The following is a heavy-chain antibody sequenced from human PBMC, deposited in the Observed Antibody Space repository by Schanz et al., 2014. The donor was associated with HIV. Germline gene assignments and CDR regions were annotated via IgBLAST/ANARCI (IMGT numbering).Heavy chain of an antibody. CDR2: INSNEGTT. CDR1: GFTFSSHW. J-gene: IGHJ4*02. V-gene: IGHV3-74*02. CDR3: ARPRAISGVASGLDS. D-gene: IGHD3-3*01. Sequence: VQLGQSGGGLVQPGGSLRLSCAASGFTFSSHWMHWVRQAPGKGLVWVSRINSNEGTTDYADSVRGRFTISRDNSLHMLYLEMKSLRAEDTAVYYCARPRAISGVASGLDSWGQGTLVIVSS.